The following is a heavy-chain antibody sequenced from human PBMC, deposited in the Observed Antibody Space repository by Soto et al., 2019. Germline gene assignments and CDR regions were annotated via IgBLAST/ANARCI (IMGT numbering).Heavy chain of an antibody. V-gene: IGHV5-51*01. D-gene: IGHD3-22*01. CDR1: GYNFTNYW. CDR3: ARHPYFYDSSGFCLDY. J-gene: IGHJ4*01. Sequence: GESLKISCKGSGYNFTNYWIGWVRQMPGKGLEWMGIIHPGDSDTRYSPSFQGQVTISADKSISTAYLQWGSLKASDTAMYYCARHPYFYDSSGFCLDYWGQGTLVTVS. CDR2: IHPGDSDT.